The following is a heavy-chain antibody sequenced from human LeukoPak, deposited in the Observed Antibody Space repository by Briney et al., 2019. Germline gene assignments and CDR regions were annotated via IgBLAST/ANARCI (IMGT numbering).Heavy chain of an antibody. D-gene: IGHD1-26*01. J-gene: IGHJ4*02. Sequence: PGGSLRLSCAASGFTFSSYSMNWVRQAPGKGLEWVSSISSSSSYIYYADSVKGRFTISRDNAKNSLYLQMNSLRAEDTAVYYCAGRLSGRYYFDYWGQGTLVTLSS. V-gene: IGHV3-21*01. CDR3: AGRLSGRYYFDY. CDR2: ISSSSSYI. CDR1: GFTFSSYS.